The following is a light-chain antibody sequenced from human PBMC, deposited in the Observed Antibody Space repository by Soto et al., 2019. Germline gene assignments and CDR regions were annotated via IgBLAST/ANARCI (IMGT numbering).Light chain of an antibody. J-gene: IGLJ1*01. CDR1: SSDIGAYNY. CDR2: EVS. Sequence: QSALTQPASVSGSPGQSITISCTGTSSDIGAYNYVSWYQQHPGKAPKLMIYEVSNRPSGVSNRFSGSKSGNTASLTISGLQAEDEADYYCSSYTGSSIRLFGTGTKLTLL. CDR3: SSYTGSSIRL. V-gene: IGLV2-14*01.